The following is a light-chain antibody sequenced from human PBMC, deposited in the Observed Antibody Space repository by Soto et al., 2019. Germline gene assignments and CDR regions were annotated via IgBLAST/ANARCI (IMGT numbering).Light chain of an antibody. CDR1: QSVLYSYTNKNY. CDR3: QQYYSTPYT. CDR2: WAS. Sequence: DIVMTQSPDSLAVSLGERATVNCKSSQSVLYSYTNKNYLAWYQQKPGQPPRLLIYWASTRESGVPDRFSGSGSGTDFTLTISSLQAEDVAVYYCQQYYSTPYTFGQGTKVEIK. J-gene: IGKJ2*01. V-gene: IGKV4-1*01.